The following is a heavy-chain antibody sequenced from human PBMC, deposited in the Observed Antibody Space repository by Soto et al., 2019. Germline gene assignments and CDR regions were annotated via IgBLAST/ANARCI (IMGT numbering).Heavy chain of an antibody. CDR1: GFTFSDHY. V-gene: IGHV3-72*01. D-gene: IGHD1-26*01. J-gene: IGHJ4*02. Sequence: EVQLVESGGGLVQPGGSLRLSCAASGFTFSDHYMDWVRQAPGKGLEWVARIRNKANSYSTEYAASVRGRFIISRDDSTNSLYLQTNSLKTDDTAVYYCARVGLKRESGSSRPFDYWGQGTLLTVSS. CDR2: IRNKANSYST. CDR3: ARVGLKRESGSSRPFDY.